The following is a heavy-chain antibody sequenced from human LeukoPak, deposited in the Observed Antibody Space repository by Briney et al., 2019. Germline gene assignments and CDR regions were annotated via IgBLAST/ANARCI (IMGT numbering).Heavy chain of an antibody. CDR1: GFTFSSYA. CDR2: ISSSGSTI. CDR3: ARDPPYYYYGMDV. V-gene: IGHV3-48*04. Sequence: GGSLRLSCAASGFTFSSYAMSWVRQAPGKGLEWVSYISSSGSTIYYADSVKGRFTISRDNAKNSLYLQMNSLRAEDTAVYYCARDPPYYYYGMDVWGQGTTVTVSS. J-gene: IGHJ6*02.